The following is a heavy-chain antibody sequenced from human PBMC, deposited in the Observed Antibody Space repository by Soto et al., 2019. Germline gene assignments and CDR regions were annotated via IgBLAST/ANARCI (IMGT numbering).Heavy chain of an antibody. CDR1: VLTFSSSA. V-gene: IGHV3-23*01. D-gene: IGHD1-26*01. J-gene: IGHJ4*01. CDR2: IDTVLTT. Sequence: GGPQRLSCAACVLTFSSSALSWVRQAPGKGLEWVSSIDTVLTTYYADSLKGQFTISRDNSKNTVYLQMHSLRTDGTAVYYCAKDQWELLHWGQGILVTVSS. CDR3: AKDQWELLH.